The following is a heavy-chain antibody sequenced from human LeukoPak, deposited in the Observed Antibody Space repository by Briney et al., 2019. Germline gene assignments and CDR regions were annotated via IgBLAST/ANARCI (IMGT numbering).Heavy chain of an antibody. CDR3: AREPRQIAAAKINWFDP. CDR1: GVTFSSYS. Sequence: PGGSLRLSCAASGVTFSSYSRNSVRQAPGEGLEWGSSINSSSSYIYYAESVKGRFTIARDNAKNSLYLQMNSLRAEDTAVYYCAREPRQIAAAKINWFDPWGQGTLVTVSS. V-gene: IGHV3-21*01. CDR2: INSSSSYI. J-gene: IGHJ5*02. D-gene: IGHD6-13*01.